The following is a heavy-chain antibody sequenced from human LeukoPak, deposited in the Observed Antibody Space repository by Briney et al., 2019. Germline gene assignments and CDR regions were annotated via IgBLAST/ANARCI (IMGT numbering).Heavy chain of an antibody. Sequence: PSETLSLTCTVSGAFISSYQWSWIRLPPGKGVEWIGYIYYNGSTNYNPSLKSRVTISVDTSKNQFSLKLSSVTAADTAVYYCARHGLPKWFGDRRRLYNWFDPWGQGTLVTVSS. D-gene: IGHD3-10*01. V-gene: IGHV4-59*08. CDR3: ARHGLPKWFGDRRRLYNWFDP. J-gene: IGHJ5*02. CDR2: IYYNGST. CDR1: GAFISSYQ.